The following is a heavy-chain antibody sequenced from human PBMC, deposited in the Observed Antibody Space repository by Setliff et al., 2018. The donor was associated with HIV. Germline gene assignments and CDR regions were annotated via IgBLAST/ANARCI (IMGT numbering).Heavy chain of an antibody. V-gene: IGHV4-59*06. CDR1: GGSISSYY. Sequence: SETLSLTCSVSGGSISSYYWTWVRQHPGEGLEWIGYISYSGNTYYNPSLKSRVTISIDSSKNQFSLKLSSVTAADTAVYYCARQGGSGWSFDYWGQGTLVTVSS. J-gene: IGHJ4*02. CDR2: ISYSGNT. CDR3: ARQGGSGWSFDY. D-gene: IGHD6-19*01.